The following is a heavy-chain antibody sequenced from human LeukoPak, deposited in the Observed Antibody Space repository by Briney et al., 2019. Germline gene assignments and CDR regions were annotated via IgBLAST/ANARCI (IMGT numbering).Heavy chain of an antibody. D-gene: IGHD3-10*01. Sequence: EESLKISCKGSGYTFTSYCIGCVRQMPGKGMDWMGIVYTGDSDTNYSPSFQDQVTFSADKSISTAYLQWSSLKPSDTAMYYCARHPPGSAAYWGQGTLVTVSA. V-gene: IGHV5-51*01. CDR2: VYTGDSDT. CDR1: GYTFTSYC. J-gene: IGHJ4*02. CDR3: ARHPPGSAAY.